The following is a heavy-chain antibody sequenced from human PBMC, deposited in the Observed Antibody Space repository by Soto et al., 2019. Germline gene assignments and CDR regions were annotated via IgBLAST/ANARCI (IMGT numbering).Heavy chain of an antibody. V-gene: IGHV3-23*01. CDR3: AKGPGSWGSRAYY. CDR2: ISNSGDST. D-gene: IGHD3-16*01. Sequence: GGSLTLSCAASGFTFNPYSMTWVRQAPGKGLEWVSFISNSGDSTYYADSVKGRFTISRDNSKNTLYLQMNSLRADDTAVYYCAKGPGSWGSRAYYWGQGTLVTVSS. CDR1: GFTFNPYS. J-gene: IGHJ4*02.